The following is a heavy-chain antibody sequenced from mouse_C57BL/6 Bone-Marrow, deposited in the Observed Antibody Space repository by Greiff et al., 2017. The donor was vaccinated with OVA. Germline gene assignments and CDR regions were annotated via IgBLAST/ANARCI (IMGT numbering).Heavy chain of an antibody. D-gene: IGHD2-2*01. Sequence: QVQLQQSGPELVKPGASVKISCKASGYAFSSSWMNWVKQRPGKGLEWIGRIYPGDGDTNYNGKFKGKATLTADKSSSTAYMQLSSLTSEDSAVYFCARSALWLRRGDYWGQGTSVTVSS. V-gene: IGHV1-82*01. CDR1: GYAFSSSW. CDR2: IYPGDGDT. J-gene: IGHJ4*01. CDR3: ARSALWLRRGDY.